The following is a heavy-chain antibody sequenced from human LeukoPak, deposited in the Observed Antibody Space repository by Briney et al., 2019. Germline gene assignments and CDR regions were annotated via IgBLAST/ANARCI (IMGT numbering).Heavy chain of an antibody. Sequence: ASVKVSCKASGYTFTSYDINWVRQATGQGLEWMGWMNPNSGNTGYAQKLQGRVTMTTDTSTSTAYMELRSLRSDDTAVYYCARDGKPYYDFWSGYYFDYWGQGTLVTVSS. V-gene: IGHV1-8*01. CDR2: MNPNSGNT. D-gene: IGHD3-3*01. J-gene: IGHJ4*02. CDR1: GYTFTSYD. CDR3: ARDGKPYYDFWSGYYFDY.